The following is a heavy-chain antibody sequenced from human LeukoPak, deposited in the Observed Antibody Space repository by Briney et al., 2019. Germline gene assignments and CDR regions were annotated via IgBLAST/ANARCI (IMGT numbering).Heavy chain of an antibody. V-gene: IGHV4-4*07. Sequence: PSETLSLTCTVSGGSISSYYWSWIRQPAGKGLEWIGRIYTSGSTNYNPSLKSRVTMSVDTSKNQFSLKLSSVTAADTAVYYCAGTQYSYDSSGYWVYWGQGTLVTVSS. CDR1: GGSISSYY. CDR2: IYTSGST. J-gene: IGHJ4*02. D-gene: IGHD3-22*01. CDR3: AGTQYSYDSSGYWVY.